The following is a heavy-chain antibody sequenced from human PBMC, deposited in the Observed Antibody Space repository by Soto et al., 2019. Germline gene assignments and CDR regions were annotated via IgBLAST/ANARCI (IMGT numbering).Heavy chain of an antibody. CDR3: ARDDGYYDSSGPITVSDY. CDR2: INTAGDT. Sequence: PGGSLTLSCAASGFPFSSYDMHWVRQATGKGLEWVSAINTAGDTFYPGSVKGRFTISRENAKNSLFLQMNSLRAGDTAVYYCARDDGYYDSSGPITVSDYWGQGTPVTVS. CDR1: GFPFSSYD. V-gene: IGHV3-13*01. D-gene: IGHD3-22*01. J-gene: IGHJ4*02.